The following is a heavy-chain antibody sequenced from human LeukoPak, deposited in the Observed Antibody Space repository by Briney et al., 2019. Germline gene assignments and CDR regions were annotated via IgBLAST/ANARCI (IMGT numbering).Heavy chain of an antibody. Sequence: PGGSLRLSCVASGFTFSSYAMSWVRETPARGLEWVSSLRGNGDAFYADSVKGRFTISRDNSKNTLYLQMNSLRAEDTAVYYCAKEAVVVAANGYFDYWGQGTLVTVSS. CDR3: AKEAVVVAANGYFDY. CDR1: GFTFSSYA. V-gene: IGHV3-23*01. J-gene: IGHJ4*02. D-gene: IGHD2-15*01. CDR2: LRGNGDA.